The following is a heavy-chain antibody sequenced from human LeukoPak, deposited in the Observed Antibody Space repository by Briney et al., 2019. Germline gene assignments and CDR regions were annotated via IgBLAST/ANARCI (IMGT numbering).Heavy chain of an antibody. J-gene: IGHJ4*02. Sequence: GGSLRLSCAASGFTFSSYSMNLVRQAPGKGLEWVSYVSSSSSTIYYADSVKGRFTISRDKAKNSLYLQMNSLRAEDTAVYYCAREYCSSTSCLYDYWGQGTLVTVSS. V-gene: IGHV3-48*01. CDR3: AREYCSSTSCLYDY. CDR2: VSSSSSTI. D-gene: IGHD2-2*01. CDR1: GFTFSSYS.